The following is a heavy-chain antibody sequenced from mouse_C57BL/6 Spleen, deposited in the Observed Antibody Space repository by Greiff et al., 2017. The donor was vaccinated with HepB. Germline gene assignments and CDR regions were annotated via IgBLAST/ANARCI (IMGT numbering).Heavy chain of an antibody. V-gene: IGHV1-82*01. CDR2: IYPGDGDT. J-gene: IGHJ4*01. CDR1: GYAFSSSW. CDR3: ARARTGTDYAMDY. D-gene: IGHD4-1*01. Sequence: VQLQQSGPELVKPGASVKISCKASGYAFSSSWMNWVKQRPGKGLEWIGRIYPGDGDTNYNGKFKGKATLTADKSSSTAYMELRSLTSEDSAVYFCARARTGTDYAMDYWGQGTSVTVSS.